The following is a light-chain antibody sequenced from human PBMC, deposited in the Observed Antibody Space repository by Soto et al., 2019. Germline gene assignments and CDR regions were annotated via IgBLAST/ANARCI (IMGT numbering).Light chain of an antibody. J-gene: IGLJ3*02. V-gene: IGLV1-44*01. CDR3: AAWDDSLNGVV. CDR1: TSNVGSNT. Sequence: QSVLTQPPSASGTPGQTVTISCSGSTSNVGSNTVNWYQQLPGAAPKLLIFSNGQRPSGVPDRFSGSKSGTSASLAISGLQSEDEAHYYCAAWDDSLNGVVFGGGTKLTVL. CDR2: SNG.